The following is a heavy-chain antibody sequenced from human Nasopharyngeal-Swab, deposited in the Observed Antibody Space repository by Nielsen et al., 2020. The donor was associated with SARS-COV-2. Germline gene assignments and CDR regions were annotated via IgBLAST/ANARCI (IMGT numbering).Heavy chain of an antibody. V-gene: IGHV4-34*01. CDR2: ISHSGST. D-gene: IGHD2-2*01. Sequence: REAPGKGPEWLAEISHSGSTNYNPSLKSRVTLSVDTSMNQVSLEVSSVTAADTAVYYCARGLSGIVPAPILGLGPYYYYYYMDVWGKGTTVTVSS. CDR3: ARGLSGIVPAPILGLGPYYYYYYMDV. J-gene: IGHJ6*03.